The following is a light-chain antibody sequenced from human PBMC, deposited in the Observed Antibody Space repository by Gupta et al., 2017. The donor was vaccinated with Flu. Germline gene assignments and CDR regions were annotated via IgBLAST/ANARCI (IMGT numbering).Light chain of an antibody. CDR1: NIGTKK. CDR3: QVWDSSSGVV. J-gene: IGLJ3*02. Sequence: PGKTARITWGARNIGTKKVHWYQQRAGQAPVRVIYDDGRRPSGIPERFSGSSLGNTATLTISRVEVGDEADVYCQVWDSSSGVVFGGGTKL. CDR2: DDG. V-gene: IGLV3-21*03.